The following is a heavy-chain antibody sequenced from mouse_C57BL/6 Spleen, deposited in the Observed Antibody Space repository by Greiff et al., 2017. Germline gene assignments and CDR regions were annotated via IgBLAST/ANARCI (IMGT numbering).Heavy chain of an antibody. J-gene: IGHJ1*03. Sequence: EVQRVESGGGLVQPRGSMKLSCVASGFTFSNYWMNWVRQSPGKGLEWVAQIRLKSNNYATHYAESVKGRFTISRDDSKSSVYLQMKNLRAEDTGIYYCTAYHSCAYEGYFDVWGTGTTVTVSS. CDR3: TAYHSCAYEGYFDV. CDR2: IRLKSNNYAT. V-gene: IGHV6-3*01. CDR1: GFTFSNYW. D-gene: IGHD2-12*01.